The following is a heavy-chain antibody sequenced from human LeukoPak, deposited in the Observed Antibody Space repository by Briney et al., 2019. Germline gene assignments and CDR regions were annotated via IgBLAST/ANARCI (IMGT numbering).Heavy chain of an antibody. CDR2: INPNSGGT. J-gene: IGHJ3*02. CDR1: GYTFTGYY. V-gene: IGHV1-2*06. CDR3: ARDGSTSCYDAFDI. D-gene: IGHD2-2*01. Sequence: AAVQVSCKASGYTFTGYYRHWVRQAPGQGLEWMGRINPNSGGTNYAQKFQGRVTMTTDTSTSTAYMELRSLRPDDTAVYYCARDGSTSCYDAFDIWGQGTMVTVSS.